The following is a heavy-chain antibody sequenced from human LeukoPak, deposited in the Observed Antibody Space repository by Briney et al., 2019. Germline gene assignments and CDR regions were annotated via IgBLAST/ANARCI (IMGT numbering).Heavy chain of an antibody. Sequence: GGSLRLSCAASQFTFSNYAMNWVRQAPGRGLEWVSAISASGSNTYYADSVKGRFTISRDNSKNTLYLQMNSLRAEDTAVYYCAKIYVSGIGFWGQGTLVTVSS. V-gene: IGHV3-23*01. D-gene: IGHD3-10*01. J-gene: IGHJ4*02. CDR2: ISASGSNT. CDR3: AKIYVSGIGF. CDR1: QFTFSNYA.